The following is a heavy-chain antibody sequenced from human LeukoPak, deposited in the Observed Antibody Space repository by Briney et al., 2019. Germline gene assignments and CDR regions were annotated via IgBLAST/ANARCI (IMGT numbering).Heavy chain of an antibody. CDR1: GFRFSNYA. Sequence: GGSLRLSCVASGFRFSNYAMTWVRQAPGKGLEWVSAISGRGAETYYADSVKGRFTISRDNSKNTLHLQMNSLRAEDTAVYYCARGISGTSGWFDPWGQGTLVTVSS. V-gene: IGHV3-23*01. CDR2: ISGRGAET. J-gene: IGHJ5*02. CDR3: ARGISGTSGWFDP. D-gene: IGHD1-1*01.